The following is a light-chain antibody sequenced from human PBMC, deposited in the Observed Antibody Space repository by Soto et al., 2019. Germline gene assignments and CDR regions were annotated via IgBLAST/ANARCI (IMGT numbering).Light chain of an antibody. CDR1: QSVSSSY. V-gene: IGKV3-20*01. CDR2: GAS. Sequence: ILVTQSPGTLSLSPGKRATLSCRASQSVSSSYLAWYQQKPGQAPRLLIYGASSRATGIPDRFSGSGSGTDFTLTISRLEPEDFAVYYCQQYGSSPFTFGGGTKVDIK. CDR3: QQYGSSPFT. J-gene: IGKJ4*01.